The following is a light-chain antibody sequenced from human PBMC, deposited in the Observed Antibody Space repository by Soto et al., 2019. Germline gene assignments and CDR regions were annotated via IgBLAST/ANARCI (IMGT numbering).Light chain of an antibody. CDR3: QQYNRYPLT. Sequence: DVQMTQSPSTLSVSVGDRVTIICRASQGLTTYLAWYQQKPGIAPTLLIYDASVLKSGVPSRFSGNGSGTDFTLTISSLQPDDFATYYCQQYNRYPLTFGGGTKVEI. CDR2: DAS. CDR1: QGLTTY. J-gene: IGKJ4*01. V-gene: IGKV1-5*02.